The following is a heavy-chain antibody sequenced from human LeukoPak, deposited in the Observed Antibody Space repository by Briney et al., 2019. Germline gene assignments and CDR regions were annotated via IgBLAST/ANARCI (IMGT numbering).Heavy chain of an antibody. D-gene: IGHD6-13*01. CDR3: ARGALPAAAVDY. CDR2: INHSGST. Sequence: SETLSLTCAVYGGSFSGYYWSWIRQPPGKGLEWIGEINHSGSTNYNPSLKSRVTISVDTSKNQFSLKLSSVTAADTAVYYCARGALPAAAVDYWGQGTLVTVSS. CDR1: GGSFSGYY. J-gene: IGHJ4*02. V-gene: IGHV4-34*01.